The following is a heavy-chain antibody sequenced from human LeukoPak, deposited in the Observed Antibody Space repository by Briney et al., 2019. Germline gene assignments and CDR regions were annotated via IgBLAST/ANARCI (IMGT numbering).Heavy chain of an antibody. Sequence: GGSLRLSCTVSGFTVSSNSMRWVRQAPGKGLEWVPFIYSDNTHYSDSVKGRFTISRDNSKNTLYLQMNSLRAEDTAIYYCAKENWGYSWKYDSSGSGINYWGQGTLVTFSS. CDR1: GFTVSSNS. D-gene: IGHD3-22*01. CDR2: IYSDNT. V-gene: IGHV3-53*01. CDR3: AKENWGYSWKYDSSGSGINY. J-gene: IGHJ4*02.